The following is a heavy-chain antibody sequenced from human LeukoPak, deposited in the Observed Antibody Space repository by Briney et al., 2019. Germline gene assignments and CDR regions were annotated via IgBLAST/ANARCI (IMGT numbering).Heavy chain of an antibody. D-gene: IGHD2-21*02. Sequence: GGSLRLSCAASGFTFSSYEMNWVRQAPGKGLEWASYISSSGSTIYYADSVKGRFTISRDNAKNSLYLQMNSLRAEDTAVYYCARDVPAYCGGDCPNPYWGQGTLVTVSS. CDR1: GFTFSSYE. CDR2: ISSSGSTI. V-gene: IGHV3-48*03. J-gene: IGHJ4*02. CDR3: ARDVPAYCGGDCPNPY.